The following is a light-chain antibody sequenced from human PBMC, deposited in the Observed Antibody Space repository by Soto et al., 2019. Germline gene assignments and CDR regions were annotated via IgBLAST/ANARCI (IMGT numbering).Light chain of an antibody. CDR1: SSDLGDYNY. V-gene: IGLV2-14*01. Sequence: QSVLTQPASMSGSPGQSITISCTGTSSDLGDYNYVSWYQQHPGKAPKLMIFEVTNRPSGVSSRFSGSKSGNTAYLTISGLQAEDEAHYYCTSYTSSTTVIFGGGTKLTVL. CDR2: EVT. CDR3: TSYTSSTTVI. J-gene: IGLJ2*01.